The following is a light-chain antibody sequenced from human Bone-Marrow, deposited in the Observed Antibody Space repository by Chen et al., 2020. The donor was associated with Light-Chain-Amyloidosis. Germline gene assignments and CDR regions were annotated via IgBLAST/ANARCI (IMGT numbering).Light chain of an antibody. Sequence: DMQMTQSPSSVSASVGDRVTITCRASQDIHTWLAWYQKKPGKAPKLLIYDSSRLESGGPSRFSGSGCGTDCNLTISNLQPEDFESYYWHQTNTFPFAFGPWTKVDI. CDR1: QDIHTW. CDR2: DSS. V-gene: IGKV1-12*01. CDR3: HQTNTFPFA. J-gene: IGKJ3*01.